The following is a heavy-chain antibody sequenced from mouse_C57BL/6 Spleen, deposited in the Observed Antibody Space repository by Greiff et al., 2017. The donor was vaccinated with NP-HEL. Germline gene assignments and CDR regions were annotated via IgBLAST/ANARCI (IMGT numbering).Heavy chain of an antibody. J-gene: IGHJ2*01. CDR3: ARDSNPYYFDY. CDR2: IYPGDGDT. D-gene: IGHD2-5*01. CDR1: GYAFSSSW. Sequence: QVQLKESGPELVKPGASVKISCKASGYAFSSSWMNWVKQRPGKGLEWIGRIYPGDGDTNYNGKFKGKATLTADKSSSTAYMQLSSLTSEDSAVYFCARDSNPYYFDYWGQGTTLTVSS. V-gene: IGHV1-82*01.